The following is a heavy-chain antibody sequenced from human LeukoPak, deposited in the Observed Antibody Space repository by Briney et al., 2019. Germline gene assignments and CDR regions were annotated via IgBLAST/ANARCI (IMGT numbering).Heavy chain of an antibody. CDR2: IYYSGST. J-gene: IGHJ5*02. V-gene: IGHV4-59*01. D-gene: IGHD2-2*01. CDR3: ARAKGKYCSSTSCYAAWFDP. Sequence: SETLSLTCTVSGGSISSYYWSWIRQPPGKGLEWIGYIYYSGSTNYNPSLKSRVTISVDTSKNQFSLKLSSVTAADTAVYYCARAKGKYCSSTSCYAAWFDPWGQGTLVTVSS. CDR1: GGSISSYY.